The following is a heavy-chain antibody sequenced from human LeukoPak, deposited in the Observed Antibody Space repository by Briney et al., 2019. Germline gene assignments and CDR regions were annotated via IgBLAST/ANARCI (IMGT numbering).Heavy chain of an antibody. Sequence: SVKVSCKASGGTFSSYAISWVRQAPGQGLEWMGGIIPIFGTANYAQKFQGRVTITADESTSTAYMELSSLRSEDTAVYYCARSPYSSSWYGANWNDNIFFDYWGQGTLVTVSS. J-gene: IGHJ4*02. CDR3: ARSPYSSSWYGANWNDNIFFDY. CDR1: GGTFSSYA. V-gene: IGHV1-69*13. CDR2: IIPIFGTA. D-gene: IGHD6-13*01.